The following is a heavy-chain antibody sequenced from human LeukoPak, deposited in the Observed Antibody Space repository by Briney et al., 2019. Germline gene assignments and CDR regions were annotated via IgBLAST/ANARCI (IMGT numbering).Heavy chain of an antibody. CDR2: IYNSGST. CDR1: DGSISSHY. D-gene: IGHD1-7*01. CDR3: ARLRYNWNYAVDY. Sequence: PSETLSLTCTVSDGSISSHYWSWIRQPAGKGLEWIGRIYNSGSTNYNPSLKSRVTISLDKSKNQFSLKLSSVTAADTAVYYCARLRYNWNYAVDYWGQGTLVTVSS. J-gene: IGHJ4*02. V-gene: IGHV4-4*07.